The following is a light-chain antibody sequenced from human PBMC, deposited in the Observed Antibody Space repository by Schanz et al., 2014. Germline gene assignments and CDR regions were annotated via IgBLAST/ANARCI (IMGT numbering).Light chain of an antibody. CDR1: ASNIGAGYD. V-gene: IGLV1-40*01. CDR2: DNT. Sequence: QSVLTQPPSVSGAPGQGVTISCTGSASNIGAGYDVHWYQQVPGTAPKPLIFDNTNRPSGVPDRFSGSKSGTSASLAITGLKAEDEADYYCQSYDSSLSGWVFGGGTKLTVL. CDR3: QSYDSSLSGWV. J-gene: IGLJ3*02.